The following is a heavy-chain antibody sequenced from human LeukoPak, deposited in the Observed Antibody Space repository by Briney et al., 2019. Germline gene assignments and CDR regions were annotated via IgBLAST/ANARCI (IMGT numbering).Heavy chain of an antibody. Sequence: SVKVSCKASGGTFSSYAISWVRQAPGQGLEWMGGIIPIFGTASHAQKFQGRVTITADKSTSTAYMERSSLRSEDTAVYYCARDNSVGDIAWWFDPWGQGTLVTVSS. CDR1: GGTFSSYA. CDR2: IIPIFGTA. J-gene: IGHJ5*02. D-gene: IGHD3-16*02. CDR3: ARDNSVGDIAWWFDP. V-gene: IGHV1-69*06.